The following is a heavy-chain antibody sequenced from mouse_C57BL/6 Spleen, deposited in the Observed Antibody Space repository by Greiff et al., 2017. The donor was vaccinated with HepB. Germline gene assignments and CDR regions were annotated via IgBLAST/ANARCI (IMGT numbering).Heavy chain of an antibody. J-gene: IGHJ2*01. D-gene: IGHD1-1*01. Sequence: QVQLQQSDAELVKPGASVKISCKVSGYTFTDHTIHWMKQRPEQGLEWIGYIYPRDGSTKYNEKLKGKATLTADKSSSTAYMQLNSLTSEDSAVYFCARTRITTVVARNYFDYWGQGTTLTVSS. CDR3: ARTRITTVVARNYFDY. V-gene: IGHV1-78*01. CDR2: IYPRDGST. CDR1: GYTFTDHT.